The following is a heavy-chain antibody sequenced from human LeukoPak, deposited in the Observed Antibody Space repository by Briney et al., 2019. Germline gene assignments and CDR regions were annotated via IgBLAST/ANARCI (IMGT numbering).Heavy chain of an antibody. V-gene: IGHV3-30*02. CDR1: GFTFSSYG. Sequence: GGSLRLSCAASGFTFSSYGMHWVRQAPGKGLEWVAFIRYDGSNKYYADSVKGRFTISRDNSKNTLYLQMNSLRAEDTAVYYCAKDRVTMIVVVITDFDYWGQGTLVTVSS. J-gene: IGHJ4*02. CDR3: AKDRVTMIVVVITDFDY. CDR2: IRYDGSNK. D-gene: IGHD3-22*01.